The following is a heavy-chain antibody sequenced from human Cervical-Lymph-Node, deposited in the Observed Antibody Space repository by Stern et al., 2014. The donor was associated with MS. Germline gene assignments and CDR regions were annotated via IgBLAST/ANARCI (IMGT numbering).Heavy chain of an antibody. D-gene: IGHD5-12*01. V-gene: IGHV4-34*01. J-gene: IGHJ5*02. CDR1: GGSFSGYY. Sequence: QVQLQEWGAGLLKPSETLSLTCAVYGGSFSGYYWSWIRQPPGKGLEWIGEINHSGSTNYNPSLKSRVPISVDTSKNQFSLKLSSVTAADTAVYYCARDARGLRTPNWFDPWGQGTLVTVSS. CDR2: INHSGST. CDR3: ARDARGLRTPNWFDP.